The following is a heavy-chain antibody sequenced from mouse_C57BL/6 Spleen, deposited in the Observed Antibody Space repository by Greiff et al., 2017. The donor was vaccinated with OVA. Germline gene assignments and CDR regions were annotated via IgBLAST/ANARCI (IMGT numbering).Heavy chain of an antibody. CDR1: GFTFSSYA. D-gene: IGHD2-4*01. J-gene: IGHJ1*03. CDR2: ISDGGSYT. V-gene: IGHV5-4*01. CDR3: ARDDSWYFDV. Sequence: EVQLVESGGGLVKPGGSLKLSCAASGFTFSSYAMSWVRQTPEKRLEWVATISDGGSYTYYPDNVKGRFTISRDDAKNNLYLQMSHLKSEDTAMYYCARDDSWYFDVWGTGTTVTVSS.